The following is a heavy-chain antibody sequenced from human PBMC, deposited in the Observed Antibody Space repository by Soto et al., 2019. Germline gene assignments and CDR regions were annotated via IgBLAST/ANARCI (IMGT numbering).Heavy chain of an antibody. CDR2: IYYSGRS. Sequence: SETLSLTCTVSGGSITSSSYYWGWIRQPPGKGLEWIGGIYYSGRSYYNPSLKSRVTMSVDTSKNQFSLTLNSVTAADAAVYYCARQRTTVVTQAYSDHWGQGTLVTVSS. CDR3: ARQRTTVVTQAYSDH. CDR1: GGSITSSSYY. D-gene: IGHD4-17*01. V-gene: IGHV4-39*01. J-gene: IGHJ4*02.